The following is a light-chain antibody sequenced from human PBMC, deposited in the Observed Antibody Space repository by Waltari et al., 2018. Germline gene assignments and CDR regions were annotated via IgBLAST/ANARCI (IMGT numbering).Light chain of an antibody. CDR2: AAS. CDR1: QAISIY. CDR3: QQLRSYPRVT. J-gene: IGKJ5*01. V-gene: IGKV1-9*01. Sequence: IQLTQSPSSLSASVGDRVTITCRASQAISIYLAWYQQKPGKAPNLLIYAASTLQSGVPSRFIGSGSATEFTLTISSLQPEDFATYYCQQLRSYPRVTFGQGTRLDI.